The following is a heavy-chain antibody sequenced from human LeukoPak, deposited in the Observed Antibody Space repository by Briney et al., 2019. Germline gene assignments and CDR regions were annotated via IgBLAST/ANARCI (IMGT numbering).Heavy chain of an antibody. CDR3: ARDIRDQLPYY. Sequence: ASVKVSCKASGYTFTSYGVSWVRQAPGQGLEWMGWISAYNGNTNYAQKLQGRVTMTTDTSTSTAYMELRSLRSDDTAVYYCARDIRDQLPYYWGQETLVTVSS. CDR1: GYTFTSYG. J-gene: IGHJ4*02. V-gene: IGHV1-18*04. D-gene: IGHD2-2*01. CDR2: ISAYNGNT.